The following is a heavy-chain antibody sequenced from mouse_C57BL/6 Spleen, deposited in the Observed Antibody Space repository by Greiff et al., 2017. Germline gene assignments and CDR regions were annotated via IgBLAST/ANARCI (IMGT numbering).Heavy chain of an antibody. CDR3: ARIWEGYAMDY. V-gene: IGHV2-2*01. CDR2: IWSGGST. Sequence: QVQLQQSGPGLVQPSQSLSITCTVSGFSLTSYGVHWVRQSPGKGLEWLGVIWSGGSTDYNAAFISRLSISKDNSKSQVFFKMNSLQADDTAIYYCARIWEGYAMDYWGQGTSVTVSS. CDR1: GFSLTSYG. D-gene: IGHD4-1*01. J-gene: IGHJ4*01.